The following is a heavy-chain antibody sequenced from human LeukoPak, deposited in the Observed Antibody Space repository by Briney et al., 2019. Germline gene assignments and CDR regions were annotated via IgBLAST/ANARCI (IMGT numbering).Heavy chain of an antibody. J-gene: IGHJ6*03. V-gene: IGHV1-2*02. CDR3: ARDATYYDPPLDYMDV. CDR1: GYTFTGYY. CDR2: INPNSGGT. D-gene: IGHD3-3*01. Sequence: ASVKVSCKASGYTFTGYYMHWVRQAPGQGLEWMGWINPNSGGTNYAQKFQGRVTMTRDTSISTAYMELSRLRSDDTAVYYCARDATYYDPPLDYMDVWGKGTTVTVSS.